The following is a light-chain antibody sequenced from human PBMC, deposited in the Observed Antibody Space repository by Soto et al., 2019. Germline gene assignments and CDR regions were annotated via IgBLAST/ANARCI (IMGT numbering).Light chain of an antibody. CDR1: SSDVGGYDF. CDR2: DVS. J-gene: IGLJ3*02. Sequence: QSALTQPASVSGSPGQSITISCTGTSSDVGGYDFVSWYQQRPGKAPKLIIYDVSNRPSGVSNRFSGSKSGNTASLTISGLQAEDEADYYCTSYTRSDIGVFGGGTSSPS. V-gene: IGLV2-14*01. CDR3: TSYTRSDIGV.